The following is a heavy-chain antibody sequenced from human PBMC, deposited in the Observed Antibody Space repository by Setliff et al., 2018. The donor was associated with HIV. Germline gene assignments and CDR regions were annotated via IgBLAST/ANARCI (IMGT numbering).Heavy chain of an antibody. J-gene: IGHJ4*01. D-gene: IGHD1-26*01. V-gene: IGHV3-23*01. CDR2: ISGSGDKT. CDR1: GFTFNTYA. Sequence: GGSLRLSCAASGFTFNTYAMSWVRQAPGKGLESVSAISGSGDKTYYADSVKGRFTISRDNSKNTLYLQMNSLRAEDTAIYYCAKERAGSGGSYALDFWGHGTLVTVSS. CDR3: AKERAGSGGSYALDF.